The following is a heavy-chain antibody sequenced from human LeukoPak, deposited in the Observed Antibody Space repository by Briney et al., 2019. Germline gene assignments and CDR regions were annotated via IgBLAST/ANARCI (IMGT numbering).Heavy chain of an antibody. Sequence: GGSLRLSCAASGFTFRNHGMHWVRQAPGKGLEWVSYISSSGSTIYYADSVKGRFTISRDNAKNSLYLQMNSLRAEDTAVYYCARVVATIFGYGDNYFDYWGQGTLVTVSS. J-gene: IGHJ4*02. D-gene: IGHD5-12*01. V-gene: IGHV3-48*04. CDR3: ARVVATIFGYGDNYFDY. CDR2: ISSSGSTI. CDR1: GFTFRNHG.